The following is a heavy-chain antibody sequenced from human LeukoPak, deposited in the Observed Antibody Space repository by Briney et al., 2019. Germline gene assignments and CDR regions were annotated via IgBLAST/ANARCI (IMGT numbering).Heavy chain of an antibody. CDR2: ISSSSSYI. CDR1: GFTFSSYS. Sequence: GGSLRLSCAASGFTFSSYSMNWVRQAPGKGLEWVSSISSSSSYIYYAGSVKGRFTISRDNAKNSLYLQMNSLRAEDTAVYYCARDGKLLLYYWGQGTLVTVSS. CDR3: ARDGKLLLYY. J-gene: IGHJ4*02. V-gene: IGHV3-21*01. D-gene: IGHD3-22*01.